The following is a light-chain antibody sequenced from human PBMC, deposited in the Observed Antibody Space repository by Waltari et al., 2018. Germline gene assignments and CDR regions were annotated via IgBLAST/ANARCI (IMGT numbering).Light chain of an antibody. V-gene: IGKV1-13*02. Sequence: AIQLTQSPSSLSASVGDRVTISCRASITVSSALAWYQQQPGKPPKLLIYDVFNLQSGVPSRFSGSGSGTDFTLTINSLQPEDFATYYCQQVNSYPLTFGGGTKVEIK. CDR2: DVF. J-gene: IGKJ4*01. CDR3: QQVNSYPLT. CDR1: ITVSSA.